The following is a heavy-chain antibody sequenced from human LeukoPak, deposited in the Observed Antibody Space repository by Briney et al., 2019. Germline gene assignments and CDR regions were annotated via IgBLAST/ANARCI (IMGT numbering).Heavy chain of an antibody. Sequence: PSETLSLTCTVSGVSFSSGSYYWSWIRQPAGKGLEWIGRIYTSGSTNYNPSLKSRVTISVDTSKNQFSLQLSSVTAADTAVYYCARDIYGSGSSEGYDAFDIWGQGTMVTVSS. CDR3: ARDIYGSGSSEGYDAFDI. CDR2: IYTSGST. J-gene: IGHJ3*02. CDR1: GVSFSSGSYY. D-gene: IGHD3-10*01. V-gene: IGHV4-61*02.